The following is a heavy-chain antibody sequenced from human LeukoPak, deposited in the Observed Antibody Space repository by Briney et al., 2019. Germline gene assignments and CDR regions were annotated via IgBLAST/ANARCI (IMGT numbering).Heavy chain of an antibody. CDR1: GGSISSGGYY. J-gene: IGHJ4*02. Sequence: SQTLSLTCTVSGGSISSGGYYWSWIRQHPGKGLEWIGYIYYSVSTYYNPSLKSRVTISVDTSKNQFSLKLSSVTAADTAVYYCARVPRTTTDFDYWGQGTLVTVSS. CDR3: ARVPRTTTDFDY. D-gene: IGHD4-17*01. V-gene: IGHV4-31*03. CDR2: IYYSVST.